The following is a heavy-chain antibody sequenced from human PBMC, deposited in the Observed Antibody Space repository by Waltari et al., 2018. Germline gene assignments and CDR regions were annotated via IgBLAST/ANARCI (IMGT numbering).Heavy chain of an antibody. CDR2: IDWDDDK. J-gene: IGHJ4*02. V-gene: IGHV2-70*01. Sequence: CTFSGFSLSTSGMCVSWIRQPPGKALEWLALIDWDDDKYYSTSLKTRLTISKDTSKNQVVLTMTNMDPVDTATYYCARTTVVPAAYYFDYWGQGTLVTVSS. CDR1: GFSLSTSGMC. D-gene: IGHD2-2*01. CDR3: ARTTVVPAAYYFDY.